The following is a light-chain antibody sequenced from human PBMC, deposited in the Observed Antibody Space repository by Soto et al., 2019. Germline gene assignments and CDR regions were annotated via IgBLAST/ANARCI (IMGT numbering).Light chain of an antibody. CDR2: EAS. J-gene: IGKJ5*01. V-gene: IGKV3-11*01. Sequence: EIVLTQSPATLSLSPGERATLSCRASQSVSSYLAWYQQKPGQAPRLLIYEASNRATGIPARFSGSGSGTDFTLTISSLEPEDFALYYCQHYHSGHRIAFGQGTRLEI. CDR1: QSVSSY. CDR3: QHYHSGHRIA.